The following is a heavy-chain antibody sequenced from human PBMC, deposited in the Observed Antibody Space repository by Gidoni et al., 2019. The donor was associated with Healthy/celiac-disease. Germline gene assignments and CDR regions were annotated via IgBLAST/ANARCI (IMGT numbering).Heavy chain of an antibody. J-gene: IGHJ3*02. CDR1: GFTFSSYA. CDR2: ISGGGGST. Sequence: EVQLLESGGGLVQPGGSLRLSCAASGFTFSSYAMSWVRQAPGKGLEWVSAISGGGGSTYYADSVKGRFTISRDNSKNTLYLQMNSLRAEDTAVYYCAKESLPDIVVVPAARAFDIWGQGTMVTVSS. V-gene: IGHV3-23*01. CDR3: AKESLPDIVVVPAARAFDI. D-gene: IGHD2-2*01.